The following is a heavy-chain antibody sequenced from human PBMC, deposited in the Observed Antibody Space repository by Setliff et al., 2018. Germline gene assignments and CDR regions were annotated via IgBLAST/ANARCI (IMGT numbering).Heavy chain of an antibody. V-gene: IGHV3-48*01. CDR3: ARAGSVPAARDFDY. CDR1: GFTFSSYS. Sequence: LRLSCAASGFTFSSYSMNWVRQAPGKGLEWVSYIGSSGTTIYYADSVRGRFTISRDNAKNSLFLQMKSLRAEDTAVYYCARAGSVPAARDFDYWGQGTLVTVSS. J-gene: IGHJ4*02. CDR2: IGSSGTTI. D-gene: IGHD2-2*01.